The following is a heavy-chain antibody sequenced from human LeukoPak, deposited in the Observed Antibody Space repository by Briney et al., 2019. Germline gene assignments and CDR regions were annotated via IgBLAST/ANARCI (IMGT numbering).Heavy chain of an antibody. CDR1: GFIFSPYG. D-gene: IGHD3-10*01. CDR2: ITGSGALT. V-gene: IGHV3-23*01. J-gene: IGHJ4*02. Sequence: GGSLRLSCEASGFIFSPYGMTWVRQAPGKGLEWVSSITGSGALTYYADSVKGRFTISKDNAMDTLFLQMNSLRADDTAVYYCAKDRVDGSGSQFDSWGQGSLVTVSS. CDR3: AKDRVDGSGSQFDS.